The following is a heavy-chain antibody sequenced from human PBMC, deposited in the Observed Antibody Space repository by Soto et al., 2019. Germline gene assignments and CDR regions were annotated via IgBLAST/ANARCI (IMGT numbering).Heavy chain of an antibody. Sequence: SETLSLTCSVSGGSLSNLYWSWIRQPPGKGLEWIGSIYYSGSTSNSPSLKSRVTISVDTSKNQFSLNLSSVTAADTAVYYCARQRKRGYFDYWGQGTLVTVSS. CDR3: ARQRKRGYFDY. CDR1: GGSLSNLY. J-gene: IGHJ4*02. CDR2: IYYSGST. V-gene: IGHV4-59*08.